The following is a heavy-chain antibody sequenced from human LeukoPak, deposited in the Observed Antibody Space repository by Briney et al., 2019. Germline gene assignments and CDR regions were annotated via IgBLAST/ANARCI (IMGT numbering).Heavy chain of an antibody. CDR3: ARAGSWSSRPYFDY. Sequence: GGSLRLSCAASGFSFSSYVMSWVRQAPGKGLEWVSAVSGSGGSTYSADSVKGRFTISRDNSKNMVYLQTSSLRAEDTAVYYCARAGSWSSRPYFDYWGQGILVSVSS. D-gene: IGHD1-26*01. CDR2: VSGSGGST. J-gene: IGHJ4*02. V-gene: IGHV3-23*01. CDR1: GFSFSSYV.